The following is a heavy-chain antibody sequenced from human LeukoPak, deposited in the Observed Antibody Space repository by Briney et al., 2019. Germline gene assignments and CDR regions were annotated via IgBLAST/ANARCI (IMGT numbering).Heavy chain of an antibody. CDR3: AKASPFGGVIDPFDY. CDR2: ISGSGGST. J-gene: IGHJ4*02. CDR1: GFTFSSYA. Sequence: GVSLRLSCAASGFTFSSYAMSWVRQAPGKGLEWVSAISGSGGSTYYADSVKGRFTISRDNSKNTLYLQMNSLRAEDTAVYYCAKASPFGGVIDPFDYWGQGTLVTVSS. V-gene: IGHV3-23*01. D-gene: IGHD3-16*02.